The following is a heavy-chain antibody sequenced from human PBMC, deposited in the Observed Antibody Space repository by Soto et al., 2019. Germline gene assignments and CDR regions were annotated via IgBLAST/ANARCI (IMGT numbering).Heavy chain of an antibody. D-gene: IGHD2-15*01. V-gene: IGHV4-31*03. Sequence: QVQLQESGPGLVKPSQTLSLTCTVSGGSISSGGYYWSWIRQHPGKGLEWIGYIYYSGSTYYNPYRKSRVTISVDTSNNQFSLTLSAVTAADTAVYYCARISPPFIGYCSGGSCLDYWGQGTLVTVSS. CDR3: ARISPPFIGYCSGGSCLDY. CDR2: IYYSGST. J-gene: IGHJ4*02. CDR1: GGSISSGGYY.